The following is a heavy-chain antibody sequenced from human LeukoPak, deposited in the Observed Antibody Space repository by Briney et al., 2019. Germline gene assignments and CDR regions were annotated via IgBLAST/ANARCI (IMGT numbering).Heavy chain of an antibody. CDR1: GYSFTSYW. Sequence: GESLKISCKGSGYSFTSYWIGWVRQMPGKDLEWMGINYPGDSEARYSPSFQGQVTISVDKSINTAYLQWSSLKASDTAMYYCARCKAVAGTINAFDFWGQGTMGTVSS. CDR3: ARCKAVAGTINAFDF. V-gene: IGHV5-51*01. D-gene: IGHD6-19*01. CDR2: NYPGDSEA. J-gene: IGHJ3*01.